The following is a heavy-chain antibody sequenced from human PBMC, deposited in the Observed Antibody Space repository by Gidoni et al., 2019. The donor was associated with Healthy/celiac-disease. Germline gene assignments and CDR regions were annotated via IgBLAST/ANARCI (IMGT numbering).Heavy chain of an antibody. CDR3: AKVGGYSSSWYTLDY. D-gene: IGHD6-13*01. CDR1: GFTFRSYG. CDR2: ISYDGSNK. J-gene: IGHJ4*02. Sequence: QVQLVESGGGVVQPGRSLRLSCAAPGFTFRSYGMHWVRQAPGKGLEWVAVISYDGSNKYYADSVKGRFTISRDNSKNTLYLQMNSLRAEDTAVYYCAKVGGYSSSWYTLDYWGQGTLVTVSS. V-gene: IGHV3-30*18.